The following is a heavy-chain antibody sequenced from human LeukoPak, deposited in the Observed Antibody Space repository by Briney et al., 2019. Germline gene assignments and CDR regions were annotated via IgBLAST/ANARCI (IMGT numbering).Heavy chain of an antibody. CDR2: ISGSGSTM. J-gene: IGHJ3*02. V-gene: IGHV3-48*03. D-gene: IGHD6-13*01. Sequence: GGSLRLSCAASGFTFSSYEMNWVPEAPGKGLEGVSYISGSGSTMYYADSVRGRFTISIDSAKNSQYLHISSLRANQTHVHFCERATGSSGYAFDIWGQGTVVTVSS. CDR3: ERATGSSGYAFDI. CDR1: GFTFSSYE.